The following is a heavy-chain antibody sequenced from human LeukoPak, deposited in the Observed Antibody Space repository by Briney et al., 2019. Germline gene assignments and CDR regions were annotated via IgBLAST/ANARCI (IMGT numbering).Heavy chain of an antibody. CDR3: ARRSGWDDYYYGMDV. CDR2: ISYDGSNK. Sequence: GGSLRLSCAASGFTLSSYAMHWVRQAPGKGLEWVAVISYDGSNKYYADSVKGRFTISRDNSKNTLYLQMNSLRAEDTAVYYCARRSGWDDYYYGMDVWGQGTTVTVSS. D-gene: IGHD6-19*01. CDR1: GFTLSSYA. J-gene: IGHJ6*02. V-gene: IGHV3-30-3*01.